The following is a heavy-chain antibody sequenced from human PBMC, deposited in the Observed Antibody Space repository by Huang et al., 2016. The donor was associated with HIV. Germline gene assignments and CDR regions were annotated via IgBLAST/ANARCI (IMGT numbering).Heavy chain of an antibody. V-gene: IGHV4-39*01. D-gene: IGHD3-10*01. CDR2: IYDSGVT. CDR1: GGSIRSDNYY. J-gene: IGHJ4*02. Sequence: QLQLQESGPGLVKPSETLSLTCTVSGGSIRSDNYYWGWLRQPPGKGLEWIGSIYDSGVTYYNPSLKSRVTITVDTSKNQFSLKMRAVTAADTAVYYCARLPGSITMIRGVITDPYWGQVTLVTVSS. CDR3: ARLPGSITMIRGVITDPY.